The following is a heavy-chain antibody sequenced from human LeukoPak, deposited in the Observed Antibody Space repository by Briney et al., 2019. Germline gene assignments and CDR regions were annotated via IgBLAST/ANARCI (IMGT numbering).Heavy chain of an antibody. V-gene: IGHV4-59*01. D-gene: IGHD3-22*01. CDR3: ASAMIGVPDDAFDI. CDR2: IYYGGSTSGST. J-gene: IGHJ3*02. Sequence: SETLSLTCTVSGGAITGYYWSWIRQPPGKGLEWIGYIYYGGSTSGSTNYNPSLKSRVTISVDTSKNQLSLKLNSVTAADTAVYYCASAMIGVPDDAFDIWGQGTMVTVSS. CDR1: GGAITGYY.